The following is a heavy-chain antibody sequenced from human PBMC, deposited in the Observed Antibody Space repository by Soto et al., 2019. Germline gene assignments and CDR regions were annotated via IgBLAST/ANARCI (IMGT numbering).Heavy chain of an antibody. V-gene: IGHV1-46*02. CDR3: ARGREISFGYNWFDP. D-gene: IGHD3-3*01. Sequence: QVQLVQSGAEMRKPGASLQLSCQTSGYPFNSSLVHWVRQAPGQGLGWLGVVNPTEGRTRYSQKFQDRVNMTRDTSTSTVYMELSSLRSEDTAIYFCARGREISFGYNWFDPWGQGTLVTVSS. J-gene: IGHJ5*02. CDR1: GYPFNSSL. CDR2: VNPTEGRT.